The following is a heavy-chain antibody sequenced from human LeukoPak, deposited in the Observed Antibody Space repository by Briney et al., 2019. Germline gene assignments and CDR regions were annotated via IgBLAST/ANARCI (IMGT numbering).Heavy chain of an antibody. V-gene: IGHV3-33*01. CDR1: GFTFSSYG. CDR3: ARGLEVPWFDP. CDR2: IWYDGSNK. D-gene: IGHD1-1*01. J-gene: IGHJ5*02. Sequence: PGRSLRLSCAASGFTFSSYGMHWVRQAPGKGLEWVAVIWYDGSNKYYADSVRGRFTISRDNSKNTLYLQMNSLRAEDTAVYYCARGLEVPWFDPWGQETLVTVSS.